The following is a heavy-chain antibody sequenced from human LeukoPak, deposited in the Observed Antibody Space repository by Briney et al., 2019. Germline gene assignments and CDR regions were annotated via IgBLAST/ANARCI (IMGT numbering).Heavy chain of an antibody. CDR1: GFTLSNHW. J-gene: IGHJ4*02. V-gene: IGHV3-74*01. CDR3: VRDGASTTPYDY. D-gene: IGHD2-15*01. Sequence: GGSLRLSCAASGFTLSNHWMRWIRQAPGKGLVWVSNINPDGTRTSHADSVKGRFTISRDNAKNTLYLHMDSLRAEDTAIYYCVRDGASTTPYDYWGQGTLVTVSS. CDR2: INPDGTRT.